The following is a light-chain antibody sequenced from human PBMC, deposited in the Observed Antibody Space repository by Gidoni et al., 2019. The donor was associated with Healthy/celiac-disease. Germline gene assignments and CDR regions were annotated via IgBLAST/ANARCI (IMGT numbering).Light chain of an antibody. CDR3: QQNNSYPYT. J-gene: IGKJ2*01. CDR2: KAS. Sequence: DTQITPSPSTLSASVGDRVTLTCRASQSISSWLAWYQQKPGKAPKLLIYKASSLEGGVPSRFSGSGSGTEFTLTISSRQPDDFATYYCQQNNSYPYTFXXXTKLEIK. CDR1: QSISSW. V-gene: IGKV1-5*03.